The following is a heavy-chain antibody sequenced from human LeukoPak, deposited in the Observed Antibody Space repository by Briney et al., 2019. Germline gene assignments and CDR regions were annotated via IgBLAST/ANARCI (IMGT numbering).Heavy chain of an antibody. D-gene: IGHD6-19*01. V-gene: IGHV3-21*01. J-gene: IGHJ4*02. Sequence: GRSLRLSCAASGFTFSSYGMHWVRQAPGKGLEWVSSISSSSSYIYYADSVKGRFTISRDNAKNSLYLQMNSLRAEDTAVYYCARGLVDSSGWYSFLFDYWGQGTLVTVSS. CDR3: ARGLVDSSGWYSFLFDY. CDR2: ISSSSSYI. CDR1: GFTFSSYG.